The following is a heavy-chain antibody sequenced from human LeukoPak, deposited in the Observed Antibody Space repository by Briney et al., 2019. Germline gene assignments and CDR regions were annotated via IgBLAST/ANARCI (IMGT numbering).Heavy chain of an antibody. CDR2: IFSDGNNI. V-gene: IGHV3-30-3*01. Sequence: GGSLRLPCAASGFSFSSHAMHWVRQAPGKGLEWVAVIFSDGNNIHYADSVQGRFTISRDNAKNSLYLQMNSLRAEDTAVYYCARDHKDSSGYYYVFDYWGQGTLVTVSS. CDR3: ARDHKDSSGYYYVFDY. D-gene: IGHD3-22*01. J-gene: IGHJ4*02. CDR1: GFSFSSHA.